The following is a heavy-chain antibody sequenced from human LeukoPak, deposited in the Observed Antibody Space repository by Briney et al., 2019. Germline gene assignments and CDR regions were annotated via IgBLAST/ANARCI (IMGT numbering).Heavy chain of an antibody. V-gene: IGHV3-64D*06. CDR3: VKPSGYSGYGYFFDY. Sequence: GGSLRLSCSASGFTFSSSAMHWVRQPPGKGLEYVSAIFSNGGSTYYADSVKGRFTISRDNSKNTLYLQMSSLRAEDTAVYYCVKPSGYSGYGYFFDYWGQGTLVTVSS. J-gene: IGHJ4*02. CDR2: IFSNGGST. D-gene: IGHD5-12*01. CDR1: GFTFSSSA.